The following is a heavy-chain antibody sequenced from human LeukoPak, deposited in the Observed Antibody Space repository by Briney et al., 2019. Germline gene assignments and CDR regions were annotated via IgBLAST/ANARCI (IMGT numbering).Heavy chain of an antibody. V-gene: IGHV1-69*05. CDR3: ARDHWGIVENGYDYFYYDMDV. J-gene: IGHJ6*02. Sequence: SVKVSCKASGGSFSTSGFSWVRQAPGQGLVWMGGVIPIYGTPSYAQKFQGRVTITTDESTSTAYMELSSLRSEDTAVYYCARDHWGIVENGYDYFYYDMDVWGQGTTVTVSS. CDR1: GGSFSTSG. CDR2: VIPIYGTP. D-gene: IGHD7-27*01.